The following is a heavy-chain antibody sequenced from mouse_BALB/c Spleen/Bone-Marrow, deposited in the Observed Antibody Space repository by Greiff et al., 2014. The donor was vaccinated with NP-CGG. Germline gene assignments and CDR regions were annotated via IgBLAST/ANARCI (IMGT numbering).Heavy chain of an antibody. J-gene: IGHJ2*01. Sequence: QVQLQQSGAEFAKPGASVRLSCKASGYTFTRFYIHWVKQRPGQDLEWIGEIDPSDSYINYNQKFKGKATLTVDKSSSTAYMQLSSLTSDDSALYYCARWGYLDYWGQGTTLTVSS. D-gene: IGHD3-1*01. CDR1: GYTFTRFY. CDR2: IDPSDSYI. CDR3: ARWGYLDY. V-gene: IGHV1-69*02.